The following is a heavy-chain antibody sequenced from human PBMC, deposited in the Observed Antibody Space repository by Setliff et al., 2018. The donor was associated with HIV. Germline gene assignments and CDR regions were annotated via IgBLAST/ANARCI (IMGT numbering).Heavy chain of an antibody. V-gene: IGHV1-24*01. CDR1: GYTLTELS. J-gene: IGHJ1*01. CDR2: FDPEDGET. CDR3: ATDPGYSSTWYSESFQH. D-gene: IGHD6-13*01. Sequence: ASVKVSCKISGYTLTELSIHWVRQAPGKGLEWMANFDPEDGETFYAQRFQGRLTMTEDTSTDTAYMELSSLRSDDTAMYYCATDPGYSSTWYSESFQHWGQGTVVTISS.